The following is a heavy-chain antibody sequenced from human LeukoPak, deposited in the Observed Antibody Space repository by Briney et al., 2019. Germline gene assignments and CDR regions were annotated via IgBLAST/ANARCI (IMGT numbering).Heavy chain of an antibody. CDR2: ISPNSGGT. CDR3: ARAGVKRTHYDFFDY. D-gene: IGHD3-3*01. CDR1: GYTFTSYD. J-gene: IGHJ4*02. Sequence: ASVKVSCKASGYTFTSYDINWVRQATGQGLEWMGWISPNSGGTKYAQKFQGRVTMARGTSISTAYMELSRLRSDDTAVYYCARAGVKRTHYDFFDYWGQGTLVTVSS. V-gene: IGHV1-2*02.